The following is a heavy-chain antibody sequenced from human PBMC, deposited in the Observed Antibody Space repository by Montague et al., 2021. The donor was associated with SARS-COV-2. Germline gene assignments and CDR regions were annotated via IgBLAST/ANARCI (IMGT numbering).Heavy chain of an antibody. J-gene: IGHJ6*02. V-gene: IGHV4-4*02. Sequence: SETLSLTCAVSGDSISSNNWWCWVRQAPGERLEWFVETYHGGSTTYNPSLLSRVTISVDKTKNKLYLMMRSVTAAETAVYYCARDLRQWLADYYYYGLDVWGQGTTVTVSS. D-gene: IGHD6-19*01. CDR1: GDSISSNNW. CDR2: TYHGGST. CDR3: ARDLRQWLADYYYYGLDV.